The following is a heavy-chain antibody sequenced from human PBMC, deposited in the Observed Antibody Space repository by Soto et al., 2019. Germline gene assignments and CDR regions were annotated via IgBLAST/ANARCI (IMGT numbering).Heavy chain of an antibody. J-gene: IGHJ4*02. CDR2: TGSGTGPG. V-gene: IGHV1-69*06. D-gene: IGHD2-15*01. CDR3: ARRDSGGFYRFFDS. CDR1: GGSLSTNP. Sequence: ASVKVSCKASGGSLSTNPISWVQQAPGQGLEWMGGTGSGTGPGNHAQKFQGRLTVTADKSTSTVYMELTNLSSEDTAVYYCARRDSGGFYRFFDSWGQGTLVTVSS.